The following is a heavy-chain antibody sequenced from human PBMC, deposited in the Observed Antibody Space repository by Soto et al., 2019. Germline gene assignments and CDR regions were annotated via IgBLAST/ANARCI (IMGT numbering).Heavy chain of an antibody. CDR3: ARDLQGFRTVDYYDSSLGFDY. Sequence: GGSLRLSCAASGFAFSSYEMNWVRQAPGKGLEWVSYISSSGSTIYYADSVKGRFTISRDNAKNSLYLQMNSLRAEDTAVYYCARDLQGFRTVDYYDSSLGFDYWGQGTLVTVSS. CDR2: ISSSGSTI. D-gene: IGHD3-22*01. J-gene: IGHJ4*02. CDR1: GFAFSSYE. V-gene: IGHV3-48*03.